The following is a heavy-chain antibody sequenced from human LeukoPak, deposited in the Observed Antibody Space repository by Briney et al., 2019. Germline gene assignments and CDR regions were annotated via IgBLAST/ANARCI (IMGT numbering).Heavy chain of an antibody. D-gene: IGHD6-19*01. V-gene: IGHV1-69*04. CDR3: ASEAVAGDEYFQH. CDR1: GGTFSDYV. J-gene: IGHJ1*01. Sequence: ASVKVSCKSSGGTFSDYVISWVRQAPGQGPQWMGRIIPILGIANYAQKFQGRVTITADKSTSTAYMELSSLRSEDTAVYYCASEAVAGDEYFQHWGQGTLVTVSS. CDR2: IIPILGIA.